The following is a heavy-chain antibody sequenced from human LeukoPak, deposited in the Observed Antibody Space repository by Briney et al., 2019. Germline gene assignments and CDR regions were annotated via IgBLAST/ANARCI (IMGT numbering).Heavy chain of an antibody. Sequence: HPGGSLRLSCAASGFTFSSYTMSWVRQAPGKGLEWVSAITGSSSTSYYADSVKGRFTISRDQSKNTLFLQMNSLRADDTAVYYCARKNNWNDGGRFDYWGQGTLVTVSS. CDR3: ARKNNWNDGGRFDY. CDR1: GFTFSSYT. D-gene: IGHD1-20*01. J-gene: IGHJ4*02. CDR2: ITGSSSTS. V-gene: IGHV3-23*01.